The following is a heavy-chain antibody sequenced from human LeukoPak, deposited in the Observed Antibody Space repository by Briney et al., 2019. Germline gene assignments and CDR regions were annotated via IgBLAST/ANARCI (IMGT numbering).Heavy chain of an antibody. J-gene: IGHJ6*03. Sequence: PSETLSLTCTVSGGSISSYYWSWIRQPPGKGLEWIGYIYYSGSTNYNPSLKSRVTISVDTSKSQFSLKLSSVTAADTAVYYCARARTTNYDFWSGYYYYYYMDVWGKGTTVTVSS. D-gene: IGHD3-3*01. V-gene: IGHV4-59*01. CDR3: ARARTTNYDFWSGYYYYYYMDV. CDR1: GGSISSYY. CDR2: IYYSGST.